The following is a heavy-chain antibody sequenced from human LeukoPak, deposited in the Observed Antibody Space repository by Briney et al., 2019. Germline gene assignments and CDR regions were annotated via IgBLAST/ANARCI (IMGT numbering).Heavy chain of an antibody. D-gene: IGHD3-16*01. J-gene: IGHJ4*02. CDR1: GFTFSDWY. CDR3: AKVFQIGDRHYFDY. V-gene: IGHV3-11*04. CDR2: ISGSGSII. Sequence: GGSLRLSCAASGFTFSDWYMSWIRQAPGKGLEWVSYISGSGSIIYYADSVKGRFTISRDNAKNSLYLQMNNLRTEDTAVYYCAKVFQIGDRHYFDYWGQGTLVTVSS.